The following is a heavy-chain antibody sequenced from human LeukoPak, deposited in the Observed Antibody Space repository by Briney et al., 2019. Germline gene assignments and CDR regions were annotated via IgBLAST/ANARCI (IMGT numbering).Heavy chain of an antibody. Sequence: PGGSLRLSCAASGFTFSDYDMSWMRQAPGKGLEWVSYISNSGSTIYYADSVKGRFTISRDNAKNPLYLQMNSLRAEDTAVYYCARDRVTYCGGDCWFDPWGQGTLVTVSS. V-gene: IGHV3-11*04. J-gene: IGHJ5*02. CDR2: ISNSGSTI. D-gene: IGHD2-21*02. CDR1: GFTFSDYD. CDR3: ARDRVTYCGGDCWFDP.